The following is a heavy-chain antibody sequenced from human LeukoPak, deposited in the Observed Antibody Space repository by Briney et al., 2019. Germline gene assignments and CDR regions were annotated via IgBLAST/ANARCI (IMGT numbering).Heavy chain of an antibody. D-gene: IGHD6-13*01. CDR2: ISGSGGST. J-gene: IGHJ4*02. CDR1: GFTFSSYA. V-gene: IGHV3-23*01. Sequence: GGSLRLSCAASGFTFSSYAMSWVRQAPGKGLEWVSVISGSGGSTYYADSVKGRFTISRDNSKNTLYLQMNSLRAEDTAVYYCAKDHSSSWYYFDYWGQGTLVAVSS. CDR3: AKDHSSSWYYFDY.